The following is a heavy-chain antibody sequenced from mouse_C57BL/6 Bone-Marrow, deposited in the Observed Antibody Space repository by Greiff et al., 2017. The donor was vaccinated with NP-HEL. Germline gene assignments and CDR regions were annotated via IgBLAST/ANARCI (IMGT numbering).Heavy chain of an antibody. J-gene: IGHJ4*01. CDR2: INYDGSST. Sequence: EVKLMESEGGLVQPGSSMKLSCTASGFTFSDYYMAWVRQVPEKGLEWVANINYDGSSTYYLDSLKSRFIISRDNAKNILYLQMSRLKSEDTATDYCARSSITTVSRRAYAMDYWGQGTSVTVSS. D-gene: IGHD1-1*01. CDR1: GFTFSDYY. CDR3: ARSSITTVSRRAYAMDY. V-gene: IGHV5-16*01.